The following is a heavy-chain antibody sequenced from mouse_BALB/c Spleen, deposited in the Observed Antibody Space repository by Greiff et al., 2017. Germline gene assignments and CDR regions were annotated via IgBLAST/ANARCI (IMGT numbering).Heavy chain of an antibody. V-gene: IGHV3-6*02. CDR3: AVWAGPRGFAY. CDR1: GYSITSGYY. CDR2: ISYDGSN. Sequence: DVKLQESGPGLVKPSQSLSLTCSVTGYSITSGYYWYWIRQFPGNKLEWMGYISYDGSNNYNPSLKNRISITRDTSKNQFFLMLNAVTTEDTATYDCAVWAGPRGFAYWGQGTLVTVSA. J-gene: IGHJ3*01. D-gene: IGHD2-10*02.